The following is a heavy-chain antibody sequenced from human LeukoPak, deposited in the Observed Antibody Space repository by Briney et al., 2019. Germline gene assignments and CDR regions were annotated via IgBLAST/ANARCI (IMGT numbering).Heavy chain of an antibody. Sequence: SGGSLRLSCAATGLTVSSNFMSWVRQAPGKGLEWVSVIYTGGSTYYADSVRGRFTISRDNSKNTLYLQMNSLRAEDTAVYYCARDSPPTTVTSRAFDIWGQGTMVTVSS. CDR2: IYTGGST. J-gene: IGHJ3*02. CDR3: ARDSPPTTVTSRAFDI. V-gene: IGHV3-53*01. D-gene: IGHD4-17*01. CDR1: GLTVSSNF.